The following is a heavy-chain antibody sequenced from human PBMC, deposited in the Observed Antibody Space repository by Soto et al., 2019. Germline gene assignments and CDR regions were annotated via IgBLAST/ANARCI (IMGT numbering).Heavy chain of an antibody. CDR1: GGSISSDGYY. V-gene: IGHV4-31*03. Sequence: QVQLLESGPGLVKPSQTLSLTCTVSGGSISSDGYYWSWIRLHPGKGLEWIGYIYYSGSTYYNPSLKSRVIISVDTSKHQFSLKLSSVTAADTAVYYCARSPMTSIRFYFDQWGQGTLVTVSS. D-gene: IGHD3-3*01. J-gene: IGHJ4*02. CDR3: ARSPMTSIRFYFDQ. CDR2: IYYSGST.